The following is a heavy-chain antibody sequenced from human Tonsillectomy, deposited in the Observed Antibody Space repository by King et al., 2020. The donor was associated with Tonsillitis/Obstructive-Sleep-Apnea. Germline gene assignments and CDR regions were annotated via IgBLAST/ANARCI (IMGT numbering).Heavy chain of an antibody. D-gene: IGHD5-24*01. CDR3: ARDRKEMSTNYYFDY. CDR2: IYSGTYT. V-gene: IGHV3-66*01. Sequence: QLVQSGGGLVQPGGSLRLSCAASGFTVSSNYMSWVRQAPGKGLEWVSVIYSGTYTYYADSVKGRFTISRDNSKNALYLQMNSLSAEDTAVYYCARDRKEMSTNYYFDYWGQGTLVTVSS. J-gene: IGHJ4*02. CDR1: GFTVSSNY.